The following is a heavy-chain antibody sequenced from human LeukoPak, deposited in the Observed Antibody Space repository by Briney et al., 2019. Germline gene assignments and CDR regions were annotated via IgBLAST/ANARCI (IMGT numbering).Heavy chain of an antibody. CDR3: TRDALFGSGRTHLDF. J-gene: IGHJ4*02. D-gene: IGHD3-10*01. Sequence: QTGESLRLSCAASAFIFNRYWMSWVRQAPGKGLEWVDNIKHDGSEAHYVDSVKGRFTISRDNAKNSLSLQMNSLNVDDTGVYFCTRDALFGSGRTHLDFWSQGTLVSVSS. V-gene: IGHV3-7*04. CDR2: IKHDGSEA. CDR1: AFIFNRYW.